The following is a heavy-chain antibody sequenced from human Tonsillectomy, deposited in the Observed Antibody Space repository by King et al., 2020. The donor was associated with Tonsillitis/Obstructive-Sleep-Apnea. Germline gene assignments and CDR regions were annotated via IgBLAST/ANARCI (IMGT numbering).Heavy chain of an antibody. CDR3: ARLAGIAPNY. J-gene: IGHJ4*02. V-gene: IGHV4-39*01. CDR2: IYYSGST. D-gene: IGHD6-13*01. Sequence: QLQLQESGPGLVKPSETLSLTCTVSGGSISSSSYYWGWIRQPPGKGLEWIGSIYYSGSTYYNPSLKSRVSISVDTSKNQFSLKLSSVTAADTAVYYCARLAGIAPNYWGQGTLVTVSS. CDR1: GGSISSSSYY.